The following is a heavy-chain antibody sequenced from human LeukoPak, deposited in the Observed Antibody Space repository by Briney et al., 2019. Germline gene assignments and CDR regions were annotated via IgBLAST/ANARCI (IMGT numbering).Heavy chain of an antibody. CDR3: ARGYCSSTSCSHFDY. CDR2: IGTAGDT. D-gene: IGHD2-2*01. Sequence: PGGSLRLSCAASGFTFSSYDMHWVRQATGEGLEWVSAIGTAGDTYYPGSVKGRFTISRENAKNSLYLQMNSLRAGDTAVYYCARGYCSSTSCSHFDYWGQGTLVTVSS. CDR1: GFTFSSYD. J-gene: IGHJ4*02. V-gene: IGHV3-13*01.